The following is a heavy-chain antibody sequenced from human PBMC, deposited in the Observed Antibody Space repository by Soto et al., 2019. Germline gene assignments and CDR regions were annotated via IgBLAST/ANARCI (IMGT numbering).Heavy chain of an antibody. Sequence: ASVKVSCKVSGYTLTELSMHWVRQAPGKGLEWMGGFDPEDGETIYAQKFQGRVTMTEDTSTDTAYMELSSLRSEDTAVYYCATDRGTSYDILTGYYGYWGHGTLVTVSS. CDR3: ATDRGTSYDILTGYYGY. V-gene: IGHV1-24*01. CDR2: FDPEDGET. J-gene: IGHJ4*01. D-gene: IGHD3-9*01. CDR1: GYTLTELS.